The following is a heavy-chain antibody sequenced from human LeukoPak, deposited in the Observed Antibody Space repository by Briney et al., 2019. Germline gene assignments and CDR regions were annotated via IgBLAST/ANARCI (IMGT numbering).Heavy chain of an antibody. D-gene: IGHD6-13*01. CDR3: ARDGYSSSWYHYYYYYYMDV. V-gene: IGHV4-34*01. J-gene: IGHJ6*03. CDR2: INHSGST. Sequence: PSETLSLTCAVYGGSFSGYYWSWIRQPPGKGLEWIGEINHSGSTNYNPSLKSRVTISVDTSKNQFSLKLSSVTAADTAVYYCARDGYSSSWYHYYYYYYMDVWGKGTTVTVSS. CDR1: GGSFSGYY.